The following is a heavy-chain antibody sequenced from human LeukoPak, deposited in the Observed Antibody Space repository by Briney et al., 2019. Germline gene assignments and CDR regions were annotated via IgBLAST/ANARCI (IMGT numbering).Heavy chain of an antibody. D-gene: IGHD3-10*01. V-gene: IGHV3-30*02. CDR3: AKDYSKTSYYGSGTYYRPNWFDP. CDR1: GFTFSSYG. J-gene: IGHJ5*02. CDR2: IQYDGSNK. Sequence: GGSLRLSCSTSGFTFSSYGIHWVRQAPGKGLEWVAFIQYDGSNKYYADSVKGRFTISRDNSKNTLYLQMNSLRTEDTAVYYCAKDYSKTSYYGSGTYYRPNWFDPWGQGTLVTVSS.